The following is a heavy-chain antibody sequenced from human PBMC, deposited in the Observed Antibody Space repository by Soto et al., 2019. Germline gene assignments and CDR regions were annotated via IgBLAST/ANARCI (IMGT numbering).Heavy chain of an antibody. V-gene: IGHV4-34*01. CDR3: PRGDWGPRLHY. D-gene: IGHD7-27*01. Sequence: QVQVQQWGAGLLKPSETLSLTCTVHGGSFVGSYWTWIRQSPGKGLEWIGEINYSGNTNLNPSLESRLTIAADTTKNLFSLTLTSLTAADTGLYYCPRGDWGPRLHYWGQGTLVTVSP. CDR2: INYSGNT. CDR1: GGSFVGSY. J-gene: IGHJ4*02.